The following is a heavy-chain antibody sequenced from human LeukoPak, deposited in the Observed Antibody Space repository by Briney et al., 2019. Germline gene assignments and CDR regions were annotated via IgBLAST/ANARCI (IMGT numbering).Heavy chain of an antibody. D-gene: IGHD3-10*01. Sequence: ASVKVSCKASGYTFTSYYMHWVRQAPGQGLEWMGIINPSGGSTSYAQKFQGRVTVTRDTSTSTVYMELSSLRSEDTAVYYCAGSGGLANTGAVFDYWGQGTLVTVSS. V-gene: IGHV1-46*01. CDR3: AGSGGLANTGAVFDY. J-gene: IGHJ4*02. CDR1: GYTFTSYY. CDR2: INPSGGST.